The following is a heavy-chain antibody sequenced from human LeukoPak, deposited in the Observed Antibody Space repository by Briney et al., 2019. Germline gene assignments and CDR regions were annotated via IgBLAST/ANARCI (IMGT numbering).Heavy chain of an antibody. D-gene: IGHD2-15*01. CDR1: GFTFSSYS. J-gene: IGHJ5*02. CDR2: ISSTSSFI. V-gene: IGHV3-21*01. CDR3: ARDSPSRYCSGGSCPNWFDP. Sequence: GGSLRLSCAASGFTFSSYSMNWVRQTPGKGLEWVSFISSTSSFIYYADSVKGRFTISRDNAKNSLYLQMNSLRAEDTAVYYCARDSPSRYCSGGSCPNWFDPWGQGTLVTVSS.